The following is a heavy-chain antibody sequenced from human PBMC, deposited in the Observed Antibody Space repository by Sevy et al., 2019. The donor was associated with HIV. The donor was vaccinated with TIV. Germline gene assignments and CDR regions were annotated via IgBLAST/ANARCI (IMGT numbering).Heavy chain of an antibody. V-gene: IGHV3-48*02. CDR3: ARERETYYDTSGYPYLLEAGFDY. CDR1: GFPFNYYA. D-gene: IGHD3-22*01. CDR2: INSDSDTM. Sequence: GGSLRLSCVASGFPFNYYAMNWVRQAPGKGLEWILYINSDSDTMYYGDSVKGRFTISRDNAKNSLYLQMNSLRDEDTAVNYCARERETYYDTSGYPYLLEAGFDYWGQGTLVTVSS. J-gene: IGHJ4*02.